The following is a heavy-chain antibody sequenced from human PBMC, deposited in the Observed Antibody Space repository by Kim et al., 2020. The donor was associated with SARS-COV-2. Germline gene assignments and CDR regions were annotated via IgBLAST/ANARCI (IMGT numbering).Heavy chain of an antibody. CDR1: GFMLSSYW. Sequence: GGSLRLSCRASGFMLSSYWMHWVRQAPGKGLEWVSRLNTDGSTTTFGDAVAGRFAVSRDNVRKTTFLQMKNLRPDDSAVYYCARALCSTKNCYPDLWG. V-gene: IGHV3-74*03. CDR3: ARALCSTKNCYPDL. CDR2: LNTDGSTT. D-gene: IGHD2-21*02. J-gene: IGHJ5*02.